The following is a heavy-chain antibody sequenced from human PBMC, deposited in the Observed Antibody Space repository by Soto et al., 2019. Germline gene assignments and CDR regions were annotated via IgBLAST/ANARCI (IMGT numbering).Heavy chain of an antibody. Sequence: SETLSLTCTVSGGSISSYYWSWIRQPPGKGLEWIGYIYYSGSTNYNPSLKSRVTISVDTSKNQFSLKLSSVTAADTAVYYCAREPGSHYYYYMDVWGKGTTVTVS. CDR2: IYYSGST. V-gene: IGHV4-59*01. J-gene: IGHJ6*03. CDR3: AREPGSHYYYYMDV. CDR1: GGSISSYY. D-gene: IGHD3-10*01.